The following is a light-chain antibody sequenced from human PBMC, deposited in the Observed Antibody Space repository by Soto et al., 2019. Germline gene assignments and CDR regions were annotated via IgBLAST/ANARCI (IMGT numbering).Light chain of an antibody. CDR3: SSYTSTSTLVV. CDR2: DVS. Sequence: QSALTQPASVSGSPGQSITISCTGTISDVGDYNYVSWYQHHPGKAPKLMIYDVSTRPSGVSNRFSGSKSGNTASLTISGLQTEDEADYYCSSYTSTSTLVVFGGGTKLTV. CDR1: ISDVGDYNY. J-gene: IGLJ2*01. V-gene: IGLV2-14*03.